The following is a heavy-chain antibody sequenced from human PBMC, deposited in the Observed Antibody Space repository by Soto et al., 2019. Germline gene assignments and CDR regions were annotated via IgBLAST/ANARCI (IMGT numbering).Heavy chain of an antibody. V-gene: IGHV3-21*01. D-gene: IGHD2-15*01. CDR1: RFTFSNYS. CDR2: ISTSSSYI. CDR3: ASSAHLRYSNGGSCYGPYYYYYLDD. J-gene: IGHJ6*03. Sequence: EVQLVESGGGLVKPGGSLRLSCAASRFTFSNYSMNWVRQAPGKGLEWVSSISTSSSYIYYADSVKGQFTISRDNAKNSLYLQMNSLRAEDTAVYYCASSAHLRYSNGGSCYGPYYYYYLDDWGKGTTVTVSS.